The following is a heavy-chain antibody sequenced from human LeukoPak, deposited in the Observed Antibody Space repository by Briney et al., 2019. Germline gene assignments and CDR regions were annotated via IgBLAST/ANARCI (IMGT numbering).Heavy chain of an antibody. Sequence: PSETLSLTCAVYGGSFSGYYWSWIRQPPGKGLEWIGEINHSGSTNYNPSLKSRVTISVDTSKNQFSLKLSSVTAADTAVYYCARGYYDFWSGYYTPYYYMDVWGKGTTVTVSS. CDR3: ARGYYDFWSGYYTPYYYMDV. CDR2: INHSGST. CDR1: GGSFSGYY. V-gene: IGHV4-34*01. J-gene: IGHJ6*03. D-gene: IGHD3-3*01.